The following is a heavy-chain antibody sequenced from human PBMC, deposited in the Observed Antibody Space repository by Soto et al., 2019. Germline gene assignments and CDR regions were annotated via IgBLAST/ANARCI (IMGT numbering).Heavy chain of an antibody. D-gene: IGHD2-15*01. CDR2: IYNSGST. J-gene: IGHJ5*02. Sequence: QVQLQESGPGLVKPSQTLSLTCTVSGGYINSGGFYWSWIRQRPGKGLEWIGYIYNSGSTRYTPSLNSRVTISADASKNQLCLNLSSLTAADTAVYYCARGGIAGHWFDPWGRGTLVSVSS. CDR3: ARGGIAGHWFDP. V-gene: IGHV4-31*03. CDR1: GGYINSGGFY.